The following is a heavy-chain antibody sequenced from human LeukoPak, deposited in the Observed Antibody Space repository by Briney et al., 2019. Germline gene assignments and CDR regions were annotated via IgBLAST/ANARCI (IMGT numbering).Heavy chain of an antibody. CDR1: GGSIGPYY. D-gene: IGHD5-18*01. J-gene: IGHJ5*02. CDR2: VHKYGST. CDR3: ARAPGYSFGPNNCFDP. Sequence: SETLSLTCTVSGGSIGPYYWSWIRQPPGKGLEWIGYVHKYGSTNYNPSPKSRVTMSVDTSKNQVSLTLRSVSRADTAMYYCARAPGYSFGPNNCFDPWGQGTLVTVSS. V-gene: IGHV4-59*01.